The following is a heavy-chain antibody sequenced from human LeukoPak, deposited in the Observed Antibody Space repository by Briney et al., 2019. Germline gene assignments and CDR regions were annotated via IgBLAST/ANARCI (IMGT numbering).Heavy chain of an antibody. CDR1: GGSVSTSSYY. J-gene: IGHJ4*02. CDR2: IYYSGNT. Sequence: PSETLSLTCTVSGGSVSTSSYYWGWIRQPPGRGLEWIGSIYYSGNTYYNPSLKSRVTISVDTSKNQFSLKLSSVTAADTAVYYCARNQRDHLFDYWGQGTLVTVSS. D-gene: IGHD1-14*01. CDR3: ARNQRDHLFDY. V-gene: IGHV4-39*01.